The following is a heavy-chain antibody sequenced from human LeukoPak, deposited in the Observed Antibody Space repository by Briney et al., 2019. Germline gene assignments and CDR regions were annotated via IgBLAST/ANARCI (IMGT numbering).Heavy chain of an antibody. CDR1: GFTFSSYS. CDR2: ISSSSSTI. D-gene: IGHD5-24*01. CDR3: ATPARRDDLPPGY. J-gene: IGHJ4*02. V-gene: IGHV3-48*04. Sequence: PGGSLRLSCAASGFTFSSYSMNWVRQAPGKGLEWVSYISSSSSTIYYADSAKGRFTISRDNAMNSLYLQMNSLRAEDTAVYYCATPARRDDLPPGYWGQGTLVTVSS.